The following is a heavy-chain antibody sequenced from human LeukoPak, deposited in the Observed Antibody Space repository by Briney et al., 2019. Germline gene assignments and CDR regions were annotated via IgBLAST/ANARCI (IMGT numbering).Heavy chain of an antibody. V-gene: IGHV1-69*13. Sequence: GASVKVSCKASGGTFSSYAISWVRQAPGQGLELMGGIIPIFGTANYAQKFQGRVTITADEATSTAYMELSSLRSEDTAVYYCASRVVLGWFDPWGQGTLVTVSS. CDR3: ASRVVLGWFDP. CDR1: GGTFSSYA. D-gene: IGHD2-8*02. CDR2: IIPIFGTA. J-gene: IGHJ5*02.